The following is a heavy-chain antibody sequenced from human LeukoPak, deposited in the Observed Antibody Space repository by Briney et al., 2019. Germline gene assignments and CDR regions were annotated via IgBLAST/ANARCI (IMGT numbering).Heavy chain of an antibody. D-gene: IGHD2-2*01. CDR1: GVSISSYY. Sequence: PSETLSLTCTVSGVSISSYYWSWIRQPPGKGLEWIGYIYYSGSTNYNPSLKSRVTISVDTSKNQFSLKLSSVTAADTAVYYCARGSGPSRHPDYWGQGTLVTVSS. V-gene: IGHV4-59*01. CDR2: IYYSGST. J-gene: IGHJ4*02. CDR3: ARGSGPSRHPDY.